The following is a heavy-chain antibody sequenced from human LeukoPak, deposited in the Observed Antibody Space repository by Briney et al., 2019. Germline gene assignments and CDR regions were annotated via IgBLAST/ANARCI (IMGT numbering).Heavy chain of an antibody. V-gene: IGHV4-39*01. CDR2: IYYSGST. J-gene: IGHJ4*02. CDR3: ARVIAAAGTGDYFDY. CDR1: GGSISSGGYY. Sequence: SETLSLTCAVSGGSISSGGYYWGWIRQPPGKGLEWIGSIYYSGSTYYNPSLKSRVTISVDTSKNQFSLKLSSVTAADTAVYYCARVIAAAGTGDYFDYWGQGTLVTVSS. D-gene: IGHD6-13*01.